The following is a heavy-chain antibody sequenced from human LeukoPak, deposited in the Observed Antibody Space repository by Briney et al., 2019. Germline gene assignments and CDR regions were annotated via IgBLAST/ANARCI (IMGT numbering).Heavy chain of an antibody. D-gene: IGHD2-8*01. J-gene: IGHJ4*02. CDR1: GFTFSSYA. CDR2: ISGSGGST. CDR3: AKDLVLMVYVFDY. Sequence: PGGSLRLSCAASGFTFSSYAMSWVRQAPGKGLEWVSAISGSGGSTYYADSVKGRFTISRDNSKNTLYLQMNSLRAEDAAVYYCAKDLVLMVYVFDYWGQGTLVTVSS. V-gene: IGHV3-23*01.